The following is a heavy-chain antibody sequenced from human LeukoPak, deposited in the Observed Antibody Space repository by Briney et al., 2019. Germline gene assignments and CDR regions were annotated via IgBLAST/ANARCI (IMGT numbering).Heavy chain of an antibody. CDR3: ARSSRGAAAGFDY. Sequence: PSETLSLTCTVSGGSINSYYWSWIRQPPGKGLEWIGYIYYTGSTNYNPSLKSRVTISIDTSKNQVSLKLSSVTAADTALYYCARSSRGAAAGFDYWGQGTLVTVSS. D-gene: IGHD6-13*01. CDR2: IYYTGST. CDR1: GGSINSYY. J-gene: IGHJ4*02. V-gene: IGHV4-59*01.